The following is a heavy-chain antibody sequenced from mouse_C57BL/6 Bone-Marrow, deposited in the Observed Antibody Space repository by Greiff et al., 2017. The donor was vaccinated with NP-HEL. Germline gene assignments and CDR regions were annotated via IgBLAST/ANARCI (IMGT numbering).Heavy chain of an antibody. Sequence: EVMLVASEGGLVQPGSSMKLSCTPSGFTFSDYYMAWVRQVPEKGLDWVANINYDGSSTYYLDSLKSRFIISRDNAKNILYLQMSSLKSEDTATYYCAREGGLRRRTYAMDYWGQGTSVTVSS. CDR3: AREGGLRRRTYAMDY. V-gene: IGHV5-16*01. J-gene: IGHJ4*01. CDR2: INYDGSST. D-gene: IGHD2-4*01. CDR1: GFTFSDYY.